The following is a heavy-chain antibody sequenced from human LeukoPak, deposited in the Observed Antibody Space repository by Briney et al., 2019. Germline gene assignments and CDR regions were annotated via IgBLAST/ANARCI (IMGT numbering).Heavy chain of an antibody. CDR3: VRKIYNYMDV. D-gene: IGHD2-2*02. CDR2: ISVSGDRT. V-gene: IGHV3-23*01. Sequence: GGSLGLSCAASGFTFSIYAMNWVRQAPGEGPEYIAYISVSGDRTNYADSAKGRFTISRDNSKNTLYLQLSSLRAEDTAVYYCVRKIYNYMDVWGKGTTVTVSS. J-gene: IGHJ6*03. CDR1: GFTFSIYA.